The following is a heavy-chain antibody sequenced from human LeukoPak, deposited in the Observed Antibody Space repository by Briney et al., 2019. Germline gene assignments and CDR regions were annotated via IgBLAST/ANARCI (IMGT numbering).Heavy chain of an antibody. CDR2: IYDSEST. D-gene: IGHD4-23*01. Sequence: PSETLSLTCTVSGGSMSSSNYYWGWIRQPPGKGLEWIGSIYDSESTYYNPSLKSRVTISVDTSKRQFSLKLSSVTATDTAVYYCARLPSMTTVVFDYWGQGTLVTVSS. J-gene: IGHJ4*02. V-gene: IGHV4-39*01. CDR1: GGSMSSSNYY. CDR3: ARLPSMTTVVFDY.